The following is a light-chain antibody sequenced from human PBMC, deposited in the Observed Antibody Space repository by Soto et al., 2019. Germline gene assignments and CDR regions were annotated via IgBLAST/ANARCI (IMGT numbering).Light chain of an antibody. V-gene: IGKV1-5*01. J-gene: IGKJ1*01. CDR3: QQYTTYWT. CDR2: DAS. Sequence: IQITQSPSTLSASVGARVTMTCRASESVSNWLAWYRQKPGKAPKLLIYDASTLEGGVPSRFSGSGSGTEFTLTISSLQPDDYATYYCQQYTTYWTFGQGTKVDIK. CDR1: ESVSNW.